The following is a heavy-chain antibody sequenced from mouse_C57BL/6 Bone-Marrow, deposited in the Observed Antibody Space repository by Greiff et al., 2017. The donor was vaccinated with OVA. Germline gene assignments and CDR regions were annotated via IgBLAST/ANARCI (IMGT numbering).Heavy chain of an antibody. D-gene: IGHD4-1*01. J-gene: IGHJ2*01. V-gene: IGHV1-85*01. CDR3: ARRGPGDY. CDR1: GYTFTSYD. Sequence: VMLVESGPELVKPGASVKLSCKASGYTFTSYDINWVKQRPGQGLEWIGWIYPRDGSTKYNEKFKGKATLTVDTSSSTAYMELHSLTSEDSAVYFCARRGPGDYWGQGTTLTVSS. CDR2: IYPRDGST.